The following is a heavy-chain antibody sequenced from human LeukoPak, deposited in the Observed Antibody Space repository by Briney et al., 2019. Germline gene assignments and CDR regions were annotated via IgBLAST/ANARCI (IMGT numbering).Heavy chain of an antibody. CDR3: ARDFGDDSSGYYVDY. CDR2: IYYSGST. CDR1: GGSVSSGSYY. J-gene: IGHJ4*02. D-gene: IGHD3-22*01. Sequence: SETLSLTCTVSGGSVSSGSYYWSWLRQPPGKGLEWIGYIYYSGSTNYNPSLKSRVTISVDTSKNQFSLKLSSVTAADTAVYYCARDFGDDSSGYYVDYWGQGTLVTVSS. V-gene: IGHV4-61*01.